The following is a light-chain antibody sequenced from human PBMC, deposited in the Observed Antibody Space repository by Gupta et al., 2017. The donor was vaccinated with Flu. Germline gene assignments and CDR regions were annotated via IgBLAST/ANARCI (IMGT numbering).Light chain of an antibody. CDR1: SSDVGGYNY. V-gene: IGLV2-11*01. CDR3: CSYAGSYTWV. CDR2: DVS. Sequence: QSALTQPRSVSVSPGQSVTISCTGTSSDVGGYNYVSWYQPHPGKAPKLMIYDVSKRPSGVPDRFSGSKSGNTASLTISGLQAEDEADYYCCSYAGSYTWVFGGGTKLTVL. J-gene: IGLJ3*02.